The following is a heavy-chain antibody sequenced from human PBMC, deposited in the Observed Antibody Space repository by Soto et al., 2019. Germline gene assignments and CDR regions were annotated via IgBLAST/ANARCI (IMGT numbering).Heavy chain of an antibody. CDR2: INHSGST. D-gene: IGHD6-6*01. Sequence: SETLSLTCAVYGGSFSGYYWSWIRQPPGKGLEWIGEINHSGSTNYNPSLKSRVTISVDTSKNQFSLKLSSVTAADTAVYYCARFGLNIAARSGYFYYWGQGSLVTVSS. CDR1: GGSFSGYY. J-gene: IGHJ4*02. CDR3: ARFGLNIAARSGYFYY. V-gene: IGHV4-34*01.